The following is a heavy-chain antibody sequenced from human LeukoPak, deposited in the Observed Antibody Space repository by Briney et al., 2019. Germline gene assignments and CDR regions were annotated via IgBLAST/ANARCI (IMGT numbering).Heavy chain of an antibody. D-gene: IGHD6-6*01. CDR2: INSDGSEG. V-gene: IGHV3-7*03. CDR3: ARSSYSSSSSV. CDR1: GFTFSGFW. Sequence: GGSLRLSCAVSGFTFSGFWMSRSRQAPGKGLEWVASINSDGSEGYYADVVKGRFTISRDNAKNSLYLQINSLRAEDTAVYYCARSSYSSSSSVWGQGTMVTVSS. J-gene: IGHJ3*01.